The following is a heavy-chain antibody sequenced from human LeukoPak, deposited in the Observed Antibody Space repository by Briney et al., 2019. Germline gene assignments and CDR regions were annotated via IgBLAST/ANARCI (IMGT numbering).Heavy chain of an antibody. J-gene: IGHJ4*02. Sequence: ASVKVSCKASGYTFTSYYMHWVRQAPGQVLEWMGIINPSGGSTSYAQKFQGRVTMTRDTSTSTVYMELSSLRSEDTAVYYCARANYYDSSGSPNFDYWGQGTLVTVSS. CDR2: INPSGGST. CDR1: GYTFTSYY. V-gene: IGHV1-46*01. CDR3: ARANYYDSSGSPNFDY. D-gene: IGHD3-22*01.